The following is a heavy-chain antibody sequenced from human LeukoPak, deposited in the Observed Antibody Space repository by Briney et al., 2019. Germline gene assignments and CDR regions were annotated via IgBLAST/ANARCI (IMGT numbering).Heavy chain of an antibody. D-gene: IGHD4-17*01. CDR1: GYSFTGYY. CDR3: ARDNGDYLRHFQH. CDR2: INPNSGGT. Sequence: ASVKVSCKASGYSFTGYYMHWVRQAPGQGLEWMGWINPNSGGTNYAQKFQGRVTMTRDTSTSTVYMELSSLRSEDTAVYYCARDNGDYLRHFQHWGQGTLVTVSS. V-gene: IGHV1-2*02. J-gene: IGHJ1*01.